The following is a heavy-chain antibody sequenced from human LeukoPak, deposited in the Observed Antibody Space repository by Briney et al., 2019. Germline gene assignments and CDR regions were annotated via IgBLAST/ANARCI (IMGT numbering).Heavy chain of an antibody. CDR1: GFTFSSYE. D-gene: IGHD2-2*01. CDR2: ISSSGKII. J-gene: IGHJ4*02. V-gene: IGHV3-48*03. Sequence: GGSLRLSCAASGFTFSSYEMNWVRQAPGKGLEWVSYISSSGKIIYYADSVKGRFTISRDNAKESLYLQLSSLRAEDTGVYYCARDTCAGSSCYLFDSWGLGTLVTVSS. CDR3: ARDTCAGSSCYLFDS.